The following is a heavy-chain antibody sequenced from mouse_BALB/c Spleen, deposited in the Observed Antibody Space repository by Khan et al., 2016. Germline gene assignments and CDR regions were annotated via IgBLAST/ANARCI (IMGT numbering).Heavy chain of an antibody. CDR3: VRDDYGSSFFDY. CDR1: GYSITSGYA. J-gene: IGHJ3*01. V-gene: IGHV3-2*02. D-gene: IGHD1-1*01. CDR2: ITYSGCT. Sequence: EVQLQESGPGLVKPSQSLSLTCTVTGYSITSGYAWNWIRQFQGSKLEWMGYITYSGCTSYNPSLKSRISVTRDTSKNQFFLQFNSVTTEDTATYYCVRDDYGSSFFDYWGQGTLVTVSA.